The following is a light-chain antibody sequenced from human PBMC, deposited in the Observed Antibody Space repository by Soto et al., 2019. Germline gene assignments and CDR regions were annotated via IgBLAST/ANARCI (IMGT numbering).Light chain of an antibody. CDR3: GTRDSSRIGYV. J-gene: IGLJ1*01. CDR2: DNN. V-gene: IGLV1-51*01. CDR1: NSNIGNNY. Sequence: SVLKRPRSVSSAAGQRVTISCSWSNSNIGNNYVSWYQQLPGTAPKLLIYDNNKRPSGIPDRFSGSKSGTSATLDITGLQTGDEADYYCGTRDSSRIGYVFGTGTKVTVL.